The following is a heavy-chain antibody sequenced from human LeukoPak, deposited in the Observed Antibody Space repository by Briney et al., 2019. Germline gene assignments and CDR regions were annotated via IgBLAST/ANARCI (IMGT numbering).Heavy chain of an antibody. CDR3: ARVLRWPTPLDY. CDR2: IYTSGST. J-gene: IGHJ4*02. Sequence: SQTLSLTCTVSGGSISSGSYYWSWIRQPAGKGLEWIGRIYTSGSTNYNPSLKSRVTISVDTSKNQFSLKLSSVTAADTAIYYCARVLRWPTPLDYWGQGTLVTVSS. CDR1: GGSISSGSYY. V-gene: IGHV4-61*02. D-gene: IGHD4-23*01.